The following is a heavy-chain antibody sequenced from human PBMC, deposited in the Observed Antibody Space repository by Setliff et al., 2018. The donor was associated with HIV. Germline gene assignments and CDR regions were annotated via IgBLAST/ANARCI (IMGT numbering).Heavy chain of an antibody. CDR1: GYTFTSYY. V-gene: IGHV1-46*01. D-gene: IGHD2-15*01. Sequence: ASVKVSCKASGYTFTSYYMHWVRQAPGQGLEWMGIINPSGGSTSYAQKFQGRVTMTRDTSTSTVYMELSSLRSEDTAVYYCARVFPPIRGAPFGTPPGAFDIWGQGTMVTVSS. J-gene: IGHJ3*02. CDR2: INPSGGST. CDR3: ARVFPPIRGAPFGTPPGAFDI.